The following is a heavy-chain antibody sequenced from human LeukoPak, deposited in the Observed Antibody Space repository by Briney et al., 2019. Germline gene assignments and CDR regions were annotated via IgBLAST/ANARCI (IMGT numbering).Heavy chain of an antibody. J-gene: IGHJ5*02. CDR1: GFTFSSYW. CDR2: TKQDGSEK. V-gene: IGHV3-7*01. CDR3: ARVPRAAGVVVPAAIVWFDP. D-gene: IGHD2-2*02. Sequence: GGSLRLSCAASGFTFSSYWMSWVRQAPGKGLEWVANTKQDGSEKYYVDSVKGRFTISRDNAKNSLYLQMNSLRAEDTAVYYCARVPRAAGVVVPAAIVWFDPWGQGTLVTVSS.